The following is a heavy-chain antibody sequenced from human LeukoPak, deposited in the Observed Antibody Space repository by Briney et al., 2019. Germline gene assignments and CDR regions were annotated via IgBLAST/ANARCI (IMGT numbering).Heavy chain of an antibody. CDR3: ARGRRSTSCSIDY. Sequence: GGSLRLSCAASRFTFSSYWMHWVRQVPGKGLLWVARINGDGTSKTYADSVKGRFTISRDNAKNTLYLQMNSLRAEDTAVYYCARGRRSTSCSIDYWGQGTLVTVSS. J-gene: IGHJ4*02. D-gene: IGHD2-2*01. CDR1: RFTFSSYW. CDR2: INGDGTSK. V-gene: IGHV3-74*01.